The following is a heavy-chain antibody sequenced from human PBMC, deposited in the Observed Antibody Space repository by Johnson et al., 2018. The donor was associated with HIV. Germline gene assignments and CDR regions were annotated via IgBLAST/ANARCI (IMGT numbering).Heavy chain of an antibody. D-gene: IGHD3-3*01. CDR3: ARGGSRTTIFGVDINLGGFDI. Sequence: VQLVESGGGVVQPGTSLRLSCAASGFTFSSYALHWVRQAPGKGLEWVGSIKQDGSESYYVDSVKGRFTISRDNAKNTLYLQMNSLRAGDTAVYYCARGGSRTTIFGVDINLGGFDIWGQGTMVTVSS. V-gene: IGHV3-7*01. CDR2: IKQDGSES. J-gene: IGHJ3*02. CDR1: GFTFSSYA.